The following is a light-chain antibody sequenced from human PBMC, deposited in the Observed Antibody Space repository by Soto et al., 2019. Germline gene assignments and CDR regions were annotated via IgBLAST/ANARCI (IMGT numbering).Light chain of an antibody. Sequence: QSALTQPPSVSGAPGRRVTISCTGSSSNIGAGYDVHWYQQLPGTAPKLLIYTNSNRPSGVPGRFSGSKSGTSASLAITGLQAEDEADYYCQSYDSSLSYVFGPGTKVTVL. CDR2: TNS. V-gene: IGLV1-40*01. J-gene: IGLJ1*01. CDR3: QSYDSSLSYV. CDR1: SSNIGAGYD.